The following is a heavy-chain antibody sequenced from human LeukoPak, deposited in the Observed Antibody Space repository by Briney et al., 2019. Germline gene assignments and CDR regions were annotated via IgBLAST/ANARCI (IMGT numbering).Heavy chain of an antibody. CDR2: INPNSGAT. V-gene: IGHV1-2*02. J-gene: IGHJ5*02. CDR1: GCTFTGYY. CDR3: AKEGVGFDP. Sequence: ASVKVSCKASGCTFTGYYLHWVRQAPGQGLEWMGWINPNSGATDYAQNFQGRVTMTRDTSISTAYMELSSLRSDDTALYFCAKEGVGFDPWGQGALVTVSS.